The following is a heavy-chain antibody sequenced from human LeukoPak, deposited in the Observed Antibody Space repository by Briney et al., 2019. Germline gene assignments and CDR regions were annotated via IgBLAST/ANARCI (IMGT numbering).Heavy chain of an antibody. D-gene: IGHD3-10*01. V-gene: IGHV3-9*01. CDR3: AKDTGLLWFGESRPFDY. Sequence: PGRSLRLSCAASGFTFDDYAMHWVRQAPGKGLEWVSGISWNSGSIGYADSVKGRFTISRDNAKNSLYLQMNSLRAEDTALYYCAKDTGLLWFGESRPFDYWGQGTLVTVSS. CDR1: GFTFDDYA. CDR2: ISWNSGSI. J-gene: IGHJ4*02.